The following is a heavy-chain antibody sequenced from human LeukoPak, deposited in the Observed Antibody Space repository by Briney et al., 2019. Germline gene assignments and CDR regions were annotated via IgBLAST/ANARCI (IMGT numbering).Heavy chain of an antibody. CDR3: AREGGSSGWYVVEGFDP. V-gene: IGHV3-7*01. CDR2: IKEDGSEK. CDR1: GFKFSTYW. D-gene: IGHD6-19*01. J-gene: IGHJ5*02. Sequence: PGGSLRLSCAASGFKFSTYWMSWVRQAPGKGLEWVANIKEDGSEKYYVDSVKGRFTFSRDNAKNSLYLQMNSLRAEDTAVYYCAREGGSSGWYVVEGFDPWGQGTLVTVSS.